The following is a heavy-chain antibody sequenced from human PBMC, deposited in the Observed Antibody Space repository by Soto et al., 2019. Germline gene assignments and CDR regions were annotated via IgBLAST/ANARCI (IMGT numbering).Heavy chain of an antibody. CDR1: GGSISSYY. Sequence: SETLSLTCTVSGGSISSYYWSWIRQLPGKGLDFIGFIYYSGKTNYNPSLQSRVTVSVDASKHKHYLRLRFVSVPHKAVYYCAGGVDCGSGSGTNYDYAMEVWVQVTTVTVSS. CDR2: IYYSGKT. D-gene: IGHD3-10*01. V-gene: IGHV4-59*01. CDR3: AGGVDCGSGSGTNYDYAMEV. J-gene: IGHJ6*02.